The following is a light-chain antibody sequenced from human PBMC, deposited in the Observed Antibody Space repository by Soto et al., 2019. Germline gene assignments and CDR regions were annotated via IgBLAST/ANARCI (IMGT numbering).Light chain of an antibody. CDR2: EVS. V-gene: IGLV2-23*02. CDR1: SSDVASYNP. J-gene: IGLJ1*01. Sequence: QSVLTKPATVSGSIGQSLTISCTGTSSDVASYNPVSWYEQHPGEAPKLMIYEVSKRPSGVSNRFSGSKSGNTASLTISGLQAEDEADYYCCSYAGGSTYVFGTGTKVTVL. CDR3: CSYAGGSTYV.